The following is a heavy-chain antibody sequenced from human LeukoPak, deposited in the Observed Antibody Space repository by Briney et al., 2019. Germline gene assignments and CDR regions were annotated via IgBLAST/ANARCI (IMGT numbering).Heavy chain of an antibody. Sequence: GGSLRLSCAASGFNISKTYLMWARQAPGRRLEWVSVTYAGGASWYGDFVEGRFTISRDNSKNTVYLQMNGLRGDDTAIYYCARADSTKWWGLDPWGQGTQVTVAS. V-gene: IGHV3-53*01. J-gene: IGHJ5*02. CDR3: ARADSTKWWGLDP. CDR1: GFNISKTY. CDR2: TYAGGAS. D-gene: IGHD2-15*01.